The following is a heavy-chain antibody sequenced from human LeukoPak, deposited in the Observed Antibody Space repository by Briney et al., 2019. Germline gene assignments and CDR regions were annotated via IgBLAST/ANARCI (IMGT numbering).Heavy chain of an antibody. CDR1: GDSISSHY. V-gene: IGHV4-59*11. CDR2: IYYSGST. Sequence: SGTLSLTCTVSGDSISSHYWSWIRQPPGKGLEWIGYIYYSGSTNYNPSLMSRVTISVDTSKKQFSLMLSAVTAADTAIYYCARSAVTTSPDWIDPWGQGTLVAVS. D-gene: IGHD4-17*01. J-gene: IGHJ5*02. CDR3: ARSAVTTSPDWIDP.